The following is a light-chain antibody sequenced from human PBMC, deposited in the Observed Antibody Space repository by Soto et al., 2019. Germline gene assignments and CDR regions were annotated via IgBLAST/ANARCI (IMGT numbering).Light chain of an antibody. CDR2: DAS. V-gene: IGKV3-15*01. CDR3: QQRYNWPVT. J-gene: IGKJ5*01. CDR1: QSVTTN. Sequence: EVVMTQSPATLSVSPGERVTFSCRASQSVTTNLAWYQHKPGQSPRLLISDASTGASGIPPRFSGSGSGTEFTLTIDRLQSADFAVYYCQQRYNWPVTFGQGTRLEIK.